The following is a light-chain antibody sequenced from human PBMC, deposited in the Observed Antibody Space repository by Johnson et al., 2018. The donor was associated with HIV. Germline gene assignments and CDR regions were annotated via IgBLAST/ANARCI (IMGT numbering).Light chain of an antibody. V-gene: IGLV1-51*01. CDR3: GTWDSSLRGV. J-gene: IGLJ1*01. CDR1: SSNIGNNY. Sequence: QSVLTQPPSVSAAPGQKVTISCSGSSSNIGNNYVSWYRQLPGTAPKILIYDNNKRPSWIPDRFSGSKSGTSATLGITGLQTGDEADYYCGTWDSSLRGVFGTGTKVTVL. CDR2: DNN.